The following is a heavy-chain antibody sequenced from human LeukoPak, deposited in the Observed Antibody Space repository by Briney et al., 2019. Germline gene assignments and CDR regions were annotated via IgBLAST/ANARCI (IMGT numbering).Heavy chain of an antibody. CDR3: ARGMVGDSSAYYYAAFDY. J-gene: IGHJ4*02. CDR2: INHSGST. CDR1: GGSIRSYY. Sequence: PSETLSLTCTVSGGSIRSYYWSWIRQPPGKGLEWIGEINHSGSTNYNPSLKNRVTISVDTSKNQFSLNLSSVTAADTAVYYCARGMVGDSSAYYYAAFDYWGQGTLVTVSS. V-gene: IGHV4-34*01. D-gene: IGHD3-22*01.